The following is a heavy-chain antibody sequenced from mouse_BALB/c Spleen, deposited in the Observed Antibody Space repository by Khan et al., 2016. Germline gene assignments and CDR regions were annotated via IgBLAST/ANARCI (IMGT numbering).Heavy chain of an antibody. D-gene: IGHD2-4*01. CDR3: ANDYAWFAY. CDR1: GYTFTDNN. Sequence: VQLQQSGPELVKPGASVKISCKASGYTFTDNNIHWLKQSHGKSLEWIGYIYPYNGGTGYNQKFKNRATLTVDDSSNTAYMDLRSLTSEDSAVYYCANDYAWFAYWGQGTLVTVSA. J-gene: IGHJ3*01. V-gene: IGHV1S29*02. CDR2: IYPYNGGT.